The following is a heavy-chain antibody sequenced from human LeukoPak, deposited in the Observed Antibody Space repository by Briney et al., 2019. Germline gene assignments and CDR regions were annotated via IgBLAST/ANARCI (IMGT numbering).Heavy chain of an antibody. CDR3: ARDVSGAWAYSSSWYYFDY. CDR2: IIPILGIA. CDR1: GGTFSSYA. Sequence: GASVKVSCKASGGTFSSYAISWVRQAPGQGLEWMGRIIPILGIANYAQKFQGRVTITADKSTSTAYMELSSLRSEDTAVYYCARDVSGAWAYSSSWYYFDYWGQGTLVTVSS. V-gene: IGHV1-69*04. D-gene: IGHD6-13*01. J-gene: IGHJ4*02.